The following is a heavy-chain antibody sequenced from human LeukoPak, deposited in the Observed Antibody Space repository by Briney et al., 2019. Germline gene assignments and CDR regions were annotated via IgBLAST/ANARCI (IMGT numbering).Heavy chain of an antibody. CDR1: GGSISSYY. J-gene: IGHJ5*02. V-gene: IGHV4-4*07. Sequence: PSETLSLTCTVSGGSISSYYWSWIRQPAGKGLEWIGRIYTSGSTNYNPSLKSRVTISVDRSKNQFSLKLSSVTAADTAVYYCARRAYSSSSGYNWFDPWGQGTLVTVSS. D-gene: IGHD6-13*01. CDR2: IYTSGST. CDR3: ARRAYSSSSGYNWFDP.